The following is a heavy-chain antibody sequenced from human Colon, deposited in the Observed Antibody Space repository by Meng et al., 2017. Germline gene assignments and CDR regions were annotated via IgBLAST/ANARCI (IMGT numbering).Heavy chain of an antibody. CDR2: ITSSSNYI. D-gene: IGHD1-1*01. V-gene: IGHV3-21*01. J-gene: IGHJ4*02. CDR3: ARVGTARPFDY. CDR1: GFHFSLCA. Sequence: EVQLVESGGGLVKPGESLRVSCEASGFHFSLCAINWVRQAPGEGLEWVASITSSSNYIHYSDSVKGRFTVSRDNARNSSYLQMDSLRAEDTAVYYCARVGTARPFDYWGQGTLVTVSS.